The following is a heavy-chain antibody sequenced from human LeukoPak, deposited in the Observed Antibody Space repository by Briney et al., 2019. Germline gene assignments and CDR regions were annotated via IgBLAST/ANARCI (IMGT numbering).Heavy chain of an antibody. CDR1: GFSFSTYW. CDR3: ARARLTLAREVIIKADY. D-gene: IGHD3-10*01. J-gene: IGHJ4*02. CDR2: IKQDGSEK. Sequence: GGSLRLSCAASGFSFSTYWMSWVRQAPGKGLQWVANIKQDGSEKNYVDSVKGRFTISRDNAKNSLYSQMNSLRAEDTAVYYCARARLTLAREVIIKADYWGQGILVTVSS. V-gene: IGHV3-7*03.